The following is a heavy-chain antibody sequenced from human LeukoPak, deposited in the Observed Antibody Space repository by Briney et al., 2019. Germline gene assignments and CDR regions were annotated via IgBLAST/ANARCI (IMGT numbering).Heavy chain of an antibody. CDR1: RGSFSGYY. J-gene: IGHJ3*02. Sequence: SETLSLTCTVSRGSFSGYYWSWIRQPPGKGLEWIGEINHSGSTNYNPSLKSRVTISVDTSKNQFSLKLSSVTAADTAVYYCARHKYSSGWPPEGAFDIWGQGTMVTVSS. CDR3: ARHKYSSGWPPEGAFDI. CDR2: INHSGST. D-gene: IGHD6-19*01. V-gene: IGHV4-34*01.